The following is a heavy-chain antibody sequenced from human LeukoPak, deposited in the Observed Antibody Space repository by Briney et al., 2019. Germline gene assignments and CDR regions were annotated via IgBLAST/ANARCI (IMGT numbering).Heavy chain of an antibody. Sequence: ASETLSLTCTVSGGPISSYHWIWARQAPGKELEWIVYIYYSGRTNYNPSLKSRVTISIDTSKNYFSLNLSSVTAADTAVYYCASTSGSYVFDYWGQGILVTVSS. CDR3: ASTSGSYVFDY. CDR1: GGPISSYH. J-gene: IGHJ4*02. V-gene: IGHV4-59*01. D-gene: IGHD1-26*01. CDR2: IYYSGRT.